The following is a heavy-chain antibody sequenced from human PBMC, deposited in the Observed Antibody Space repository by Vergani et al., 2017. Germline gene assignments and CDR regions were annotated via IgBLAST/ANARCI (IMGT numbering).Heavy chain of an antibody. CDR3: ARDGDDSGWYRYFDL. J-gene: IGHJ2*01. CDR2: IYSTGST. Sequence: QVQLEESGPGLVKPSETLSLTCTVSGGSFNTYYWSWIRQSPGKGLEWIGYIYSTGSTNYNPSLNSRVTMSVDTSKNKFSLTVNSVTAADTAVYYCARDGDDSGWYRYFDLWGHGTLVAVSS. D-gene: IGHD6-19*01. V-gene: IGHV4-59*13. CDR1: GGSFNTYY.